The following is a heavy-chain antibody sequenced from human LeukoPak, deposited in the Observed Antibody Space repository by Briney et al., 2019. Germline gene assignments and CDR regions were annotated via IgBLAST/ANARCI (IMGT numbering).Heavy chain of an antibody. CDR1: GYSITSYW. V-gene: IGHV5-51*01. J-gene: IGHJ4*02. Sequence: GESLKISCKGSGYSITSYWIGWVRQMPGKGLEWMGIIYPGHSDTRYSPSFQGQVTISADKSISTAYLQWSSLKASDTAMYYCPRLGALRGSYDFWSAYELDYWGQGTLVTVSS. D-gene: IGHD3-3*01. CDR3: PRLGALRGSYDFWSAYELDY. CDR2: IYPGHSDT.